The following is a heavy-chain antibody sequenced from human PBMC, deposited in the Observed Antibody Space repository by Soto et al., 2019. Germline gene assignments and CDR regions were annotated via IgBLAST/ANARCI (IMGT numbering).Heavy chain of an antibody. D-gene: IGHD2-21*01. Sequence: GESLKISCKGSGYTFTSYWISWVRQMPGKGLEWMGEIDPSDSYTSYSPSFQGHVTISADKSISTAYLQWSSLKASDAAMYYCARHIDAASASDHWGQRTLVTVSS. CDR2: IDPSDSYT. J-gene: IGHJ5*02. CDR1: GYTFTSYW. V-gene: IGHV5-10-1*01. CDR3: ARHIDAASASDH.